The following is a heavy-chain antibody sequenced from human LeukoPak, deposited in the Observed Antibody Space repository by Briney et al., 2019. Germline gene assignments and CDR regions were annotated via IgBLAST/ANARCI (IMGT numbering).Heavy chain of an antibody. Sequence: GGSLRLSCAASGFTFSSYAMHWVRQAPGKGLEWVAVISYDGSDKYYADSVKGRFTISRDNSKNTLYLQMNSLRAEDTAVYYCAKEGFDSWGQGTLVTVSS. CDR1: GFTFSSYA. CDR2: ISYDGSDK. CDR3: AKEGFDS. J-gene: IGHJ4*02. V-gene: IGHV3-30-3*01.